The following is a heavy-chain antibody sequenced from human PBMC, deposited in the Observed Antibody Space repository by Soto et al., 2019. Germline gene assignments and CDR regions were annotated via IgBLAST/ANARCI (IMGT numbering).Heavy chain of an antibody. CDR1: RYTFTGYY. CDR3: ARGYYYDSSGYYYGYYFDY. V-gene: IGHV1-2*02. J-gene: IGHJ4*02. Sequence: ASVKVSCKASRYTFTGYYMHWVRQAPGQGLEWMGWINPNSGGTNYAQKFQGRVTMTRDTSISTAYMELSRLRSDDTAVYYCARGYYYDSSGYYYGYYFDYWGQGTLVTVSS. CDR2: INPNSGGT. D-gene: IGHD3-22*01.